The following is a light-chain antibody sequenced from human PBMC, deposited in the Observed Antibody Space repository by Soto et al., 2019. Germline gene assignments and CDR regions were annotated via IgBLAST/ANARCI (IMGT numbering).Light chain of an antibody. CDR2: KAS. J-gene: IGKJ1*01. CDR3: QQYNSYSWT. V-gene: IGKV1-5*03. Sequence: DIQMTQSPSTLSASLGDRVTITWRASQSISSWLAWYQQKPGKAPKLLIYKASSLQSGVPSRFSGSGYGTEFNLTISSLQTDDFATYYCQQYNSYSWTFGQGTKVDIK. CDR1: QSISSW.